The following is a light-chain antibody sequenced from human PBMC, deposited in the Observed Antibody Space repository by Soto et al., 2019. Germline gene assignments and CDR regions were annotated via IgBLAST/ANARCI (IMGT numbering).Light chain of an antibody. J-gene: IGKJ3*01. V-gene: IGKV1-5*01. CDR3: QHLINYTIT. CDR1: QSISSW. CDR2: AAS. Sequence: DIQMTQSPSTLSASVGDRVNITCRASQSISSWLAWYQQKPGKSPKLLIYAASTLQSGVPSRFSGSGSGTEFTLTISRLQTEDFATYECQHLINYTITFGQGTKVDIK.